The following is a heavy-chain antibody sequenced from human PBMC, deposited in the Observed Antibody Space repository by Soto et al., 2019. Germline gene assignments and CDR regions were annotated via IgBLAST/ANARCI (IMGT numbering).Heavy chain of an antibody. V-gene: IGHV1-18*01. CDR2: ISAYNGNT. J-gene: IGHJ6*02. CDR3: AREAAAAGDYYYYYGMDV. D-gene: IGHD6-13*01. CDR1: GYTFTSYG. Sequence: QVQLVQSGAEVKKPGASVKVSCKASGYTFTSYGISWVRQAPGQGREWMGWISAYNGNTNYAQKLQGRVTMTTDTPTSTAYLELSSLRSDETAVYYCAREAAAAGDYYYYYGMDVWGQGTTVTVSS.